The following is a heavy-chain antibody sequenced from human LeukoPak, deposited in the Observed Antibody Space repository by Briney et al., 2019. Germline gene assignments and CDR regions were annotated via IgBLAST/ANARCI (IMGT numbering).Heavy chain of an antibody. CDR2: ISWNSGSI. CDR3: AKRGRYGDYESPFDY. Sequence: GGSLRLSCAASGFTLDDYSMHWVRQAPGEGLEWVSGISWNSGSIGYADSVKGRFTISRDNAKNSLYLQMNSLRAEDTALYYCAKRGRYGDYESPFDYWGQGTLVTVSS. J-gene: IGHJ4*02. V-gene: IGHV3-9*01. D-gene: IGHD4-17*01. CDR1: GFTLDDYS.